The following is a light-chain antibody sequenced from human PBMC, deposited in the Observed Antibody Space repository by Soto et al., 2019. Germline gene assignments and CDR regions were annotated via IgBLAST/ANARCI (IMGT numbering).Light chain of an antibody. J-gene: IGLJ1*01. CDR2: DVS. Sequence: QSVLTQPRSVSGSPGQSVTISCTGNSSDVGGYNHVSWYQQNPGEAPKVMIFDVSKRPSGVPDRCSGSKSGNTASLTISGLQAEDEADYYCCSYAGSSAYVFGAGTKVTVL. CDR1: SSDVGGYNH. CDR3: CSYAGSSAYV. V-gene: IGLV2-11*01.